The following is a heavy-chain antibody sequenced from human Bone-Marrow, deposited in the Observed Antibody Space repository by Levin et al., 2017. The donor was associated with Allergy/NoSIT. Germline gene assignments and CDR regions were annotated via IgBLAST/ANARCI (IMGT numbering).Heavy chain of an antibody. J-gene: IGHJ3*02. V-gene: IGHV1-2*02. D-gene: IGHD3-22*01. CDR3: ARDPDYYDRAFDI. CDR1: GYTFTDYY. CDR2: INPNSGGT. Sequence: ASVKVSCKASGYTFTDYYMNWVRQAPGQGLEWMGWINPNSGGTNYAQKLQGRVTMTRDTSISTAYMELSGLRSDDTAVYYWARDPDYYDRAFDIWGQGTMVTVSS.